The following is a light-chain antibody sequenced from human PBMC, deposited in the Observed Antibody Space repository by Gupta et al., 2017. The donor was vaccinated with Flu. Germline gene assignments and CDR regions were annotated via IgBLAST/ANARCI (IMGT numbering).Light chain of an antibody. Sequence: QSVLTQPPSASGTPGQRVTISCSGSNSNIGTDTVNWYQQRPGAAPKLLIYNNDQRPSGVRARFSGSKSGASASLAISGLESEEEADYYCAAWDDSLNVVFGGGTKLTVL. CDR3: AAWDDSLNVV. V-gene: IGLV1-44*01. CDR1: NSNIGTDT. CDR2: NND. J-gene: IGLJ3*02.